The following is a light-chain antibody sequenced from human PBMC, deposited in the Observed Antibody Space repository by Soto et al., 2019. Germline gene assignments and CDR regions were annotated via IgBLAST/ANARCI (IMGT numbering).Light chain of an antibody. Sequence: IQLTQSPSSPSASVGDRVTVTCRASQGIGTYLVWYQQKSGKAPMVLIYASSTLQTGVPSRFSGSGSGTDFSLTISSLHPEDVATYYCQQVDSYPRTFGQGTKVDIK. V-gene: IGKV1-9*01. CDR1: QGIGTY. J-gene: IGKJ1*01. CDR2: ASS. CDR3: QQVDSYPRT.